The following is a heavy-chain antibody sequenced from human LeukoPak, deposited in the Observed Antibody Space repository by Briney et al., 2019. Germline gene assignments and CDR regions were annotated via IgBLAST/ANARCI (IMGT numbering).Heavy chain of an antibody. CDR3: ARVECTNGVCYPYDY. Sequence: SETLSLTCTVSGGSISSYYWSWIRQPPGKGLEWIGYIYYSGSTNYNPSLKSRVTISVDTSKNQFSLKLSSVTAADTAVYYCARVECTNGVCYPYDYWGQGILVTASS. CDR2: IYYSGST. D-gene: IGHD2-8*01. J-gene: IGHJ4*02. CDR1: GGSISSYY. V-gene: IGHV4-59*01.